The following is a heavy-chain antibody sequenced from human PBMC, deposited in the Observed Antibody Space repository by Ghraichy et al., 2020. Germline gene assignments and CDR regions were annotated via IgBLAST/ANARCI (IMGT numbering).Heavy chain of an antibody. CDR2: IIPIFGTA. CDR3: ARDAIPYSVEQQLVLSPYYFDY. D-gene: IGHD6-13*01. Sequence: SVKVSCKASGGTFSSYAISWVRQAPGQGLEWMGGIIPIFGTANYAQKFQGRVTITADESTSTAYMELSSLRSEDTAVYYCARDAIPYSVEQQLVLSPYYFDYWGQGTLVTVSS. J-gene: IGHJ4*02. V-gene: IGHV1-69*13. CDR1: GGTFSSYA.